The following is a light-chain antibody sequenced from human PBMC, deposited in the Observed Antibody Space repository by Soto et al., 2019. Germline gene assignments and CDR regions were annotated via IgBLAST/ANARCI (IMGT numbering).Light chain of an antibody. J-gene: IGKJ2*01. CDR3: QQYNNWPEP. V-gene: IGKV3-15*01. CDR2: GAS. Sequence: EIVMPQSPATLSVSPGERATLSCSASQSVSRNLACYQQKPGQAPRLLIYGASTRATGIPARVSGSGSGTEFTLTISSLQSEDCAVYYCQQYNNWPEPFGQGTKLEI. CDR1: QSVSRN.